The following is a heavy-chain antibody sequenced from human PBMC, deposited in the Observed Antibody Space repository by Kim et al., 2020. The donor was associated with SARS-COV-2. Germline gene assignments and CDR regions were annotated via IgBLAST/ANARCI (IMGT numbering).Heavy chain of an antibody. D-gene: IGHD2-2*01. V-gene: IGHV3-30*04. CDR2: ISYDGSNK. CDR3: ASTPYCSSTTCYAGGFDY. Sequence: GGSLRLSCAASGFTFSSYAMHWVRQAPGKGLEWVAVISYDGSNKYYADSVKGRFTISRDNSKNTLYLQMNSLRAEDTAVYYCASTPYCSSTTCYAGGFDYWGQGTLVTVSS. CDR1: GFTFSSYA. J-gene: IGHJ4*02.